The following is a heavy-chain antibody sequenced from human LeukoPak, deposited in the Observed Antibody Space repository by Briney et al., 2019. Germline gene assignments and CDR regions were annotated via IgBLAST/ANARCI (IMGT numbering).Heavy chain of an antibody. J-gene: IGHJ3*02. V-gene: IGHV1-46*01. CDR2: INTSGGST. CDR1: GYTFTSYY. D-gene: IGHD2-2*01. Sequence: ASVKLSCKASGYTFTSYYMHWVRQPPGQGREWMGIINTSGGSTSYAQKFQGRVTMTRDTSTRTVYMELSSLRSEDTAVYYCARVVVPSSAAFDIWGQGTMVTVSS. CDR3: ARVVVPSSAAFDI.